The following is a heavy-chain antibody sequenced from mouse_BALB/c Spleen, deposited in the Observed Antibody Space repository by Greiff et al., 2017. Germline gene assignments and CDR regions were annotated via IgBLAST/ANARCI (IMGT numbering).Heavy chain of an antibody. D-gene: IGHD1-1*01. J-gene: IGHJ1*01. V-gene: IGHV3-6*02. Sequence: VQLKESGPGLVKPSQSLSLTCSVTGYSITSGYYWNWIRQFPGNKLQWMGYISYDGSNNYNPSLKNRISITRDTSKNQFFLKLNSVTTEDTATYYCARPGGSSYSWYFDVWGAGTTVTVSS. CDR2: ISYDGSN. CDR1: GYSITSGYY. CDR3: ARPGGSSYSWYFDV.